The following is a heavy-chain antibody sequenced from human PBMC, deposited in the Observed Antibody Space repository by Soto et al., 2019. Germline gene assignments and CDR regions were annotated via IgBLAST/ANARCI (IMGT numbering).Heavy chain of an antibody. CDR3: ARGIAARPASLGMDV. Sequence: SETLSLTCTVSGNSISSADYYWSWIRQPPGKGLEWIGNIQNSGSSYNNPSPKSRVTISADTSKNQFSLKLSSVTAADTAVYYCARGIAARPASLGMDVWGQGTTVTVSS. D-gene: IGHD6-6*01. CDR2: IQNSGSS. CDR1: GNSISSADYY. V-gene: IGHV4-30-4*01. J-gene: IGHJ6*02.